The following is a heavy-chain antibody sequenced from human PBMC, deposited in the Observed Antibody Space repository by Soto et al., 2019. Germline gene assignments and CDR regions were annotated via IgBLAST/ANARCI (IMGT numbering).Heavy chain of an antibody. J-gene: IGHJ4*02. CDR3: AKGGYFGWFHY. D-gene: IGHD3-9*01. Sequence: VGSLRLSCAASGFTFSSYAMSWVRQVPGKGLEWVSAISGSGGSTYYADSVKGRFTISRDNSKNTLYLQMNSLRAEYTAVYYCAKGGYFGWFHYWGQGTLVTVSS. CDR1: GFTFSSYA. CDR2: ISGSGGST. V-gene: IGHV3-23*01.